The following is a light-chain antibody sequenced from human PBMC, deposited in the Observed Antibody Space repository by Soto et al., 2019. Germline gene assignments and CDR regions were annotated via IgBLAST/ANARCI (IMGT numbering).Light chain of an antibody. Sequence: EIVLTQFPATLSLSPGERATLSCRASLSVSSYLAWYQQKPGQAPRLLIYDISNRATGIPARFIGSGSGTDFTLTISSLEPEDSAVYYCQQRNAWPRNTFGQGTKLEI. CDR1: LSVSSY. J-gene: IGKJ2*01. V-gene: IGKV3-11*01. CDR2: DIS. CDR3: QQRNAWPRNT.